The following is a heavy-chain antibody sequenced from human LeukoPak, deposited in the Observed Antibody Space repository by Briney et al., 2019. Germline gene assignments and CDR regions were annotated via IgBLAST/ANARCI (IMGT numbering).Heavy chain of an antibody. Sequence: PGGSLRLSCAASGFTFSGSAMHWVRQASGKGLEWVGRIRSKANSYATAYAASVKGRFTISRDDSKNTAYLQMNSLKTEDTAVYYCTRLGSSGWYSWFDPWGQGTLVTVSS. CDR3: TRLGSSGWYSWFDP. J-gene: IGHJ5*02. V-gene: IGHV3-73*01. CDR2: IRSKANSYAT. D-gene: IGHD6-19*01. CDR1: GFTFSGSA.